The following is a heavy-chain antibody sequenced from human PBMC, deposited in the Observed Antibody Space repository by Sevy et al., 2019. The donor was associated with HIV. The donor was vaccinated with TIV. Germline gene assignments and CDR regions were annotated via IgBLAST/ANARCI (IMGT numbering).Heavy chain of an antibody. CDR1: GYTLTQLS. V-gene: IGHV1-24*01. Sequence: ASVKVSCKVSGYTLTQLSMHWVRQAPGKGLEWMGSFDPEDGERIYAQKFQGRITMTEDTSTDTAYMDLSSLKPDDTAVYYCATTREYYQGKSGYFDYWGQGALVTVSS. CDR2: FDPEDGER. D-gene: IGHD2-15*01. CDR3: ATTREYYQGKSGYFDY. J-gene: IGHJ4*02.